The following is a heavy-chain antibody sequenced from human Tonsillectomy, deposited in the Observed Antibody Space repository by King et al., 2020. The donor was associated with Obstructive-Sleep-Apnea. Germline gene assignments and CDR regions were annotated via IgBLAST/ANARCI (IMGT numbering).Heavy chain of an antibody. CDR1: GYTLTSHT. V-gene: IGHV7-4-1*02. Sequence: QLVQSGSELKRPGASVKVSCQASGYTLTSHTLNWVRQAPGQGLEWMGWINTNTGDPRYAQDFKGRLVISLDTSVSTAYLQINNLQTEDTAVYYCARIRRQMLVVHDAFDMWGQGTMVTVSS. CDR2: INTNTGDP. CDR3: ARIRRQMLVVHDAFDM. J-gene: IGHJ3*02. D-gene: IGHD2-15*01.